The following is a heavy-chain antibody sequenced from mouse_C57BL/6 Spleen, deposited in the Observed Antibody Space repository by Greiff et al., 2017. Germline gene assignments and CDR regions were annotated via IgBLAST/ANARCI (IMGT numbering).Heavy chain of an antibody. CDR3: ARHGSSSYYAMDD. CDR2: ILPGSGST. D-gene: IGHD1-1*01. V-gene: IGHV1-9*01. Sequence: VQLQQSGAELMKPGASVKLSCKATGYTFTGYWIEWVKQRPGHGLEWIGEILPGSGSTNYNAKFKGKATFTADTSSNTAYMQLSSLTTEDSAIYYCARHGSSSYYAMDDWGQGTSVTVAS. J-gene: IGHJ4*01. CDR1: GYTFTGYW.